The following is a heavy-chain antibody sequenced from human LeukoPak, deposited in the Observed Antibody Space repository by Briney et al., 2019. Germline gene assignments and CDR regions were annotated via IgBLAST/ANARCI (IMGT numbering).Heavy chain of an antibody. Sequence: SEILSLTCAVYGGSFSGYYWSWIRQPPGKGLEWIGEINHSGSTNYNPSLKSRVTISVDTSKNQFSLKLSSVTAADTAVYYCAGRLRWLPFDYWGQGTLVTVSS. V-gene: IGHV4-34*01. J-gene: IGHJ4*02. CDR2: INHSGST. CDR1: GGSFSGYY. D-gene: IGHD4-17*01. CDR3: AGRLRWLPFDY.